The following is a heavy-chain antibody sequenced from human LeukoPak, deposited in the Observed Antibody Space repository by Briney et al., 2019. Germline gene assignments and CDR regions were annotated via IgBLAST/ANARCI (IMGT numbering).Heavy chain of an antibody. V-gene: IGHV3-23*01. J-gene: IGHJ4*02. CDR3: ARDSNIYAVAGSLW. D-gene: IGHD6-19*01. CDR2: ISGSGGST. Sequence: GGSLRLSCAASGFTFRSYAMSWVRQAPGKGLEWVSAISGSGGSTYYADSVKGRFTISRDNSKNTLYLQMNSLRVEDTAVYYCARDSNIYAVAGSLWWGQGTLVTVSS. CDR1: GFTFRSYA.